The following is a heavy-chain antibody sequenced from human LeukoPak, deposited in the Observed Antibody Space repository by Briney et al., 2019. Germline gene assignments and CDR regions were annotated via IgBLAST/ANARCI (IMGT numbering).Heavy chain of an antibody. Sequence: GASVKVSCKVSGYALTELSMHWVRQAPGKGLEWMGGFDPEDGETIYAQKFQGRVTMTEDTSTDTAYMELSSLRSEDTAMYYCATGIHCSSTSCPEPTDYWGQGTLVTVSS. CDR1: GYALTELS. J-gene: IGHJ4*02. CDR3: ATGIHCSSTSCPEPTDY. V-gene: IGHV1-24*01. CDR2: FDPEDGET. D-gene: IGHD2-2*01.